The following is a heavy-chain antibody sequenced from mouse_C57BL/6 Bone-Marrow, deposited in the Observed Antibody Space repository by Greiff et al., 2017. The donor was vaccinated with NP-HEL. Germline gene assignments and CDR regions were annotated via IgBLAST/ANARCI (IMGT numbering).Heavy chain of an antibody. CDR1: GFNFTDDY. V-gene: IGHV14-4*01. Sequence: VQLQQSGAELVRPGASVKLSCTASGFNFTDDYMHWVKQRPDQGLEWIGWIDPENGDTEYASKFKGKATMTADTSSNTAYLQLSSLTSEDTAVYYCTLLRRGSWFAYWGQGTLVTVSA. D-gene: IGHD2-12*01. J-gene: IGHJ3*01. CDR3: TLLRRGSWFAY. CDR2: IDPENGDT.